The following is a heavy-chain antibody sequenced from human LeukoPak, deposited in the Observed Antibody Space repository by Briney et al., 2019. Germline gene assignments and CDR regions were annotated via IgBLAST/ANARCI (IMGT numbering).Heavy chain of an antibody. Sequence: ASVKVSCKASGYTFTSYYLHWVRQAPGQGLEWMGIINPSGGSTTYARKFQGRVTMTRDTSTSTVYTELSSLKSEDTAVYYCARVGITMIGHDSFGIWGPGTMVSVSS. CDR2: INPSGGST. J-gene: IGHJ3*02. D-gene: IGHD3-22*01. V-gene: IGHV1-46*01. CDR3: ARVGITMIGHDSFGI. CDR1: GYTFTSYY.